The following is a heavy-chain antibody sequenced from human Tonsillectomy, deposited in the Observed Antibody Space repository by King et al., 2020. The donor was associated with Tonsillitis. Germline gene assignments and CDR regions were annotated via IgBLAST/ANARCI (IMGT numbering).Heavy chain of an antibody. CDR3: AGDPLYDFWSGYFAY. Sequence: QLVQSGAEVKKPGASVRVSCKASGYTFTSYGPSWVRQAPGQGLEWLGWISAYNGNTNYAQKLQGRVTMTTDTSTSTTYMELRSLRANDTAVYYCAGDPLYDFWSGYFAYWGQGTLVTVSS. CDR2: ISAYNGNT. V-gene: IGHV1-18*04. D-gene: IGHD3-3*01. J-gene: IGHJ4*02. CDR1: GYTFTSYG.